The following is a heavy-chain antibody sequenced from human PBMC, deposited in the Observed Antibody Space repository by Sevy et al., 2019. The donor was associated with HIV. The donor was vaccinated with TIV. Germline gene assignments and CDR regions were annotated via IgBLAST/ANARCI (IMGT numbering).Heavy chain of an antibody. V-gene: IGHV3-7*01. CDR1: GFTFSAYW. CDR2: VEPDGGNK. D-gene: IGHD1-26*01. CDR3: AQERLGRFDS. Sequence: GGSLRLSCAASGFTFSAYWMNWVRQAPGKGLGWVANVEPDGGNKHYVDSVEGRFTISRDNAKNSLYLEMNSLRVEDTAVYYCAQERLGRFDSWGQGTLVTVSS. J-gene: IGHJ4*02.